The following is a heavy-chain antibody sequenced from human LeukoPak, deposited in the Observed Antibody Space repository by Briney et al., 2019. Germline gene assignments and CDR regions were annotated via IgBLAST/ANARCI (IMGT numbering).Heavy chain of an antibody. Sequence: PGGSLRLSCAASGFTFSSYAMHRVRQAPGKGLEWVAVISYDGSNKYYADSVKGRFTISRDNSKNTLYLQMNSLRAEDTAVYYCARAFTQDGYSLYYYYGMDVWGQGTTVTVSS. CDR2: ISYDGSNK. CDR3: ARAFTQDGYSLYYYYGMDV. J-gene: IGHJ6*02. D-gene: IGHD5-24*01. V-gene: IGHV3-30-3*01. CDR1: GFTFSSYA.